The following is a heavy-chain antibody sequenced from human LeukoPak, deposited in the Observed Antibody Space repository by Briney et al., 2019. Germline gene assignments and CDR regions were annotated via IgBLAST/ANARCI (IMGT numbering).Heavy chain of an antibody. CDR1: GFTFSSYE. CDR3: AREFGELRSYGMDV. D-gene: IGHD3-10*01. V-gene: IGHV3-48*03. CDR2: ISSSGSTI. J-gene: IGHJ6*04. Sequence: GGSLRLSCAASGFTFSSYEMNWVGQAPGKGLEGVSYISSSGSTIYYADSVKGRFTISRDNAKNSLYLQMNSLRAEDTAVYYCAREFGELRSYGMDVWGKGTTVTVSS.